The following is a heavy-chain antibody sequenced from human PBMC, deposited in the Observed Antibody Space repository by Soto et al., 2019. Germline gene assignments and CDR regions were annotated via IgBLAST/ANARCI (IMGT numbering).Heavy chain of an antibody. J-gene: IGHJ5*02. D-gene: IGHD3-10*01. V-gene: IGHV4-38-2*01. CDR2: IYHSGNT. CDR3: ALHTFYFGTSQRYNNWFDP. CDR1: GYSISRGYF. Sequence: QAQLQESGPGLVKPSDTLSLTCAVSGYSISRGYFWAWVRQPPGKGLEWIGSIYHSGNTYYNPSLMSRVTLSVDTSKNQFSLKLNSVTAADTAVYYCALHTFYFGTSQRYNNWFDPWGQGTLVTVSS.